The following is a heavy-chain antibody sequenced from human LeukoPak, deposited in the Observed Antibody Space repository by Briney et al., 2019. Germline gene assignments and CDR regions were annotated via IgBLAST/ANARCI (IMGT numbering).Heavy chain of an antibody. V-gene: IGHV3-23*01. D-gene: IGHD6-13*01. Sequence: GGSLRLSCAASGFTFSTYAMIWVRQAPGEGLEWVSAISGSGGSTYYADSVKGRFTISRDNSKNTLYLQMNSLRAEDTAVYYCAKGVIGAAAGIYWYFDLWGRGTLVTVSS. J-gene: IGHJ2*01. CDR3: AKGVIGAAAGIYWYFDL. CDR1: GFTFSTYA. CDR2: ISGSGGST.